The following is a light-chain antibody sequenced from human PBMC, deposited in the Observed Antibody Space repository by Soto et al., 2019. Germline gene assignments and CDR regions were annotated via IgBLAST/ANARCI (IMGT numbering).Light chain of an antibody. CDR3: QQRASCLP. CDR1: QSVSSSY. V-gene: IGKV3D-20*02. Sequence: SVSDQTTGALVETLEQSGTLTIRASQSVSSSYLAWYQQKPGQAPRLLIYDASHRATGIPARFSGSGSGTDFTLTISSLERQDCGVYYCQQRASCLPFGGGTRVDIK. J-gene: IGKJ4*01. CDR2: DAS.